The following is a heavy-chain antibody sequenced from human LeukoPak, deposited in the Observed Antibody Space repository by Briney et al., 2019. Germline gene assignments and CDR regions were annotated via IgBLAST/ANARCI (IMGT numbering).Heavy chain of an antibody. Sequence: SETLSLTCTVSGGSISSYYWSWIRQPPGKGLEWIGYNYYSGSTNYNPSLKSRVTISVDTSKNQFSLKLSSVTAADTAVYYCARQQLHYYYYYGMDVWGQGTTVTVSS. V-gene: IGHV4-59*01. CDR2: NYYSGST. CDR1: GGSISSYY. D-gene: IGHD6-13*01. CDR3: ARQQLHYYYYYGMDV. J-gene: IGHJ6*02.